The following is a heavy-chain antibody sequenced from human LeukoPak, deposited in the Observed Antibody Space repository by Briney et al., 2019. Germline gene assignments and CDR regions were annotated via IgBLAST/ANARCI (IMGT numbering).Heavy chain of an antibody. CDR2: ISSSGKYI. CDR3: SRDVSRDISCYTA. CDR1: GFSFSSSS. J-gene: IGHJ4*02. D-gene: IGHD2-2*02. Sequence: GSLRLSCAASGFSFSSSSMNWVRQAPGGGLEWVSSISSSGKYIYYADLMKGRFTVSRDNARSLVYLEMNSLRAEDTAIYYCSRDVSRDISCYTAWGQGTLVTVSS. V-gene: IGHV3-21*01.